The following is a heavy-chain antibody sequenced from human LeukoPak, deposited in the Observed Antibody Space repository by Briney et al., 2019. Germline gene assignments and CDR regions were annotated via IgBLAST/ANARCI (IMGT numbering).Heavy chain of an antibody. CDR1: GFTFPNYA. V-gene: IGHV3-53*01. CDR3: ASVTMVRGPHFDY. Sequence: GGSLRLSCAASGFTFPNYAMTWVRQAPGKGLEWVSVMYSGGSTYYADSVEGRFTISRDNSKNTVYLQMNSLRAEDTAVYYCASVTMVRGPHFDYWGQGTLVTVSS. CDR2: MYSGGST. D-gene: IGHD3-10*01. J-gene: IGHJ4*02.